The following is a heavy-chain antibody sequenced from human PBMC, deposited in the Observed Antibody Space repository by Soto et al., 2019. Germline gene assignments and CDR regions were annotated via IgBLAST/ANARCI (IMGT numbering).Heavy chain of an antibody. CDR1: DGSIDSSAYS. J-gene: IGHJ4*02. D-gene: IGHD2-21*02. Sequence: PSETLSLTCTVSDGSIDSSAYSWGWVRQPPGKGLEWIGSINYSGSTYYSPSPKSRVTISIDTSRNQFSLRLSSVTAADTAVYYCARRDCGGDCYSWYYWGQGTLVTVSS. CDR3: ARRDCGGDCYSWYY. CDR2: INYSGST. V-gene: IGHV4-39*01.